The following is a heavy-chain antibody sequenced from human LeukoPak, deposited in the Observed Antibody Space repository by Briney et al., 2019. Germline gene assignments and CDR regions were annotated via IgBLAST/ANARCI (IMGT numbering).Heavy chain of an antibody. Sequence: SETLSLTCTVSGYSISSGYYWGWIRQPPGKGLEWIESIFHSGSTYYNPSLKSRVTISVGTSKNQFSLKLSSVTAADTAVYYCARANYYDSSGYSRGAFDIWGQGTMVSVSS. J-gene: IGHJ3*02. CDR3: ARANYYDSSGYSRGAFDI. CDR1: GYSISSGYY. V-gene: IGHV4-38-2*02. CDR2: IFHSGST. D-gene: IGHD3-22*01.